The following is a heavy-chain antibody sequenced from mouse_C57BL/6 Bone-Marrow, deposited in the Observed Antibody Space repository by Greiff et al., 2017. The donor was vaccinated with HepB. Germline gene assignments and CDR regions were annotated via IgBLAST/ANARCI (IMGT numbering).Heavy chain of an antibody. CDR2: ISSGSSTI. Sequence: VQLQQSGGGLVKPGGSLKLSCAASGFTFSDYGMHWVRQAPEKGLEWVAYISSGSSTIYYADTVKGRFTISRDNAKNTLCLQMTSLRSEDTAMYYCARTTVVTYWYFDVWGTGTTVTVSS. CDR1: GFTFSDYG. J-gene: IGHJ1*03. CDR3: ARTTVVTYWYFDV. V-gene: IGHV5-17*01. D-gene: IGHD1-1*01.